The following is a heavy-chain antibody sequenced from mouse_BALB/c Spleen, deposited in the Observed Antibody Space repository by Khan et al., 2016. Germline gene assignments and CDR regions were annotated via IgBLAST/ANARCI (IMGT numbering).Heavy chain of an antibody. CDR1: GYIFTSYY. CDR3: ARAYGSSPDY. D-gene: IGHD1-1*01. CDR2: IYPGDGRT. V-gene: IGHV1S56*01. Sequence: QVRLQQSGPELVKPGTSVKMSCKASGYIFTSYYIQWVKQRPGQGLEWIGWIYPGDGRTNYNEKFKGKTTLTADKSSTTAYMLLSSLTSEDSVIYFGARAYGSSPDYWGQGTTLTVSS. J-gene: IGHJ2*01.